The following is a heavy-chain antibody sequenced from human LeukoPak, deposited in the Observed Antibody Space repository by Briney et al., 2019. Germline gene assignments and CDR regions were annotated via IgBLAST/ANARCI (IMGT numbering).Heavy chain of an antibody. CDR2: ISYDGSNK. Sequence: GGSLRLSCAASGFTFSSYAMHWVRQAPGKGLEWVAVISYDGSNKYYADSVKGRFTISKDNSKNTLYLQMNSLRAEDTAVYYCARDVLVGYSGYDSGADYWGQGTLVTVSS. CDR1: GFTFSSYA. V-gene: IGHV3-30-3*01. J-gene: IGHJ4*02. CDR3: ARDVLVGYSGYDSGADY. D-gene: IGHD5-12*01.